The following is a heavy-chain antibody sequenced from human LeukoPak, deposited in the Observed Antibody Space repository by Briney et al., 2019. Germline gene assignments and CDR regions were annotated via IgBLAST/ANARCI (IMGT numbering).Heavy chain of an antibody. V-gene: IGHV4-4*07. CDR2: IYTSGNT. D-gene: IGHD2-15*01. Sequence: PSGTLSLTCTVSGGSISSYYWTWIRQPAGKGLEWIGRIYTSGNTGYNPSLKSRVTMSVDTSKNQFSLNLSSVTAADTAVYYCARVDLRAAFLDYWGQGTLVTVSS. J-gene: IGHJ4*02. CDR3: ARVDLRAAFLDY. CDR1: GGSISSYY.